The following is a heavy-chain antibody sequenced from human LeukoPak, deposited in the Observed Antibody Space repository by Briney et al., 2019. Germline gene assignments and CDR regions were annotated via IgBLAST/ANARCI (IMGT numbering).Heavy chain of an antibody. CDR1: VFTFRIYC. Sequence: GGPLRLSCVASVFTFRIYCLTWLRQAPGQGLEWVANITQDGSEKHYVDSVKGRFTISRDNAKNSLYLQMNSLRAEDTAVYYCARDRQIAYWGQGTLVTVSS. CDR2: ITQDGSEK. CDR3: ARDRQIAY. J-gene: IGHJ4*02. V-gene: IGHV3-7*01.